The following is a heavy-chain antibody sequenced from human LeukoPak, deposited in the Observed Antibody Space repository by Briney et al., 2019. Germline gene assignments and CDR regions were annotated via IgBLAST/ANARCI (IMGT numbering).Heavy chain of an antibody. Sequence: PSETLSLTCTVSGGSISSSSYYWGWIRQPPGKGLEWIGSIYYSGSTNYNPSLKSRVTISVDTSKNQFSLKLSSVTAADTAVYYCARGGMANFDYWGQGTLVTVSS. CDR2: IYYSGST. D-gene: IGHD5-24*01. J-gene: IGHJ4*02. CDR1: GGSISSSSYY. V-gene: IGHV4-39*07. CDR3: ARGGMANFDY.